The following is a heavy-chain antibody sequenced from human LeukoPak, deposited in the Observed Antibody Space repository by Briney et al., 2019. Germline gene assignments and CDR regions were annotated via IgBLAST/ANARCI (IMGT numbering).Heavy chain of an antibody. CDR3: ARRGLYGDYLGYMDV. D-gene: IGHD4-17*01. V-gene: IGHV4-59*08. CDR2: IYYSGRT. CDR1: GDSISSYY. Sequence: PSETLSLTCTVSGDSISSYYWGWIRQPPGKGLEWIGYIYYSGRTNYIPSLKSRVTISVDTSKNQFSLKLSSVTAADTAVYYCARRGLYGDYLGYMDVWGKGTTVTVSS. J-gene: IGHJ6*03.